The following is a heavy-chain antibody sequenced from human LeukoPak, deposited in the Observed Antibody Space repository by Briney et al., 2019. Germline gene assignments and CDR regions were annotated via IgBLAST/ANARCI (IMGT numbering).Heavy chain of an antibody. CDR1: GYSISSGYF. CDR3: ARTQSAFDP. J-gene: IGHJ5*02. D-gene: IGHD4-11*01. V-gene: IGHV4-38-2*02. CDR2: IYNSGST. Sequence: SETLSLTCTVSGYSISSGYFWGWIRQPPGKGLEWIGTIYNSGSTYYNASLESRVTISVDTSKNQFSLKLSSVTAADTAVYYCARTQSAFDPWGQGTLVTVSS.